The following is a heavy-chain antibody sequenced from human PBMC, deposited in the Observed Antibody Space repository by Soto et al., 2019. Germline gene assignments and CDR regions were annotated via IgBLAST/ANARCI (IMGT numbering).Heavy chain of an antibody. D-gene: IGHD2-15*01. CDR3: ARLMVVAAPAGWFDP. CDR2: IYPADSDT. V-gene: IGHV5-51*01. J-gene: IGHJ5*02. CDR1: GYRLTNDW. Sequence: PGESLKISCKGSGYRLTNDWIVWVRQMPGKGLEWMGVIYPADSDTIYSPSFEGQVTISADKSISTAYLQWSSLKASDTAMYYCARLMVVAAPAGWFDPWGQGTLVTVSS.